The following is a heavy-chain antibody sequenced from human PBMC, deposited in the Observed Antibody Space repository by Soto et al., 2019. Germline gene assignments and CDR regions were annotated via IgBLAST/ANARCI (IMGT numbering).Heavy chain of an antibody. Sequence: QVQLVQSGAEVRKPGASVKVSCKASGYTFTTYDINWLRQARGQGLQWMGWMNPDSGTTGYAQTFQGRVTLTRDTSMNTAYMELSRLTYEDTAVYYCTRNRRETRDFDFWGQGTLVTVSS. CDR2: MNPDSGTT. J-gene: IGHJ4*02. V-gene: IGHV1-8*01. CDR1: GYTFTTYD. CDR3: TRNRRETRDFDF. D-gene: IGHD1-7*01.